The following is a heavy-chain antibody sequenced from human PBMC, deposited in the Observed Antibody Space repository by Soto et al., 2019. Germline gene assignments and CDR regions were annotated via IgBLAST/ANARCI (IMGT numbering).Heavy chain of an antibody. CDR2: ISYDGSNK. Sequence: GSLRRACSASGFTFSSYGMHWVRQAAGKGLEWVAVISYDGSNKYYADSVKVRFTISRDNSKNTLYLQMNSLRAEDTAVYYCAKARAPDYYDSSGYPQGSFDYWGQGTLVTVSS. CDR1: GFTFSSYG. D-gene: IGHD3-22*01. V-gene: IGHV3-30*18. CDR3: AKARAPDYYDSSGYPQGSFDY. J-gene: IGHJ4*02.